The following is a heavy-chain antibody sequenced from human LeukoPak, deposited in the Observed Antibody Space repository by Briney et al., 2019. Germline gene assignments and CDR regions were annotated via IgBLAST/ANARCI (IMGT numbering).Heavy chain of an antibody. CDR1: GFTFSDYY. D-gene: IGHD3-10*01. V-gene: IGHV3-11*06. CDR2: ISSSSSYT. J-gene: IGHJ6*04. Sequence: GGSLRLSCAASGFTFSDYYMGWIRQAPGKGLEWVSYISSSSSYTNYADSVKGRFTISRDNAKNSLYLQMNSLRAEDTAVYYCAREGWFGESNDYYYGMDVWGKGTTVTVSS. CDR3: AREGWFGESNDYYYGMDV.